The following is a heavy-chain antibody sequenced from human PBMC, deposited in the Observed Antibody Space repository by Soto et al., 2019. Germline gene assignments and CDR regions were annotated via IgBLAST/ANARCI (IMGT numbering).Heavy chain of an antibody. V-gene: IGHV4-4*07. Sequence: PSETLSLTCTVSGGSISSYYWSWIRQPAGKGLEWIGRIYTSGSTNYNPSLKSRVTMSVDTSKNQFSLKLSSVTAADTAVYYCARDRGITFGGVIVIPPHYYYGMDVRGQGTTVTVSS. D-gene: IGHD3-16*02. CDR1: GGSISSYY. CDR3: ARDRGITFGGVIVIPPHYYYGMDV. CDR2: IYTSGST. J-gene: IGHJ6*02.